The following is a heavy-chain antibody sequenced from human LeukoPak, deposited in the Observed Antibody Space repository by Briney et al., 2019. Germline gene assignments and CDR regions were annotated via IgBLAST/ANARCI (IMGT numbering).Heavy chain of an antibody. D-gene: IGHD3-22*01. V-gene: IGHV4-34*01. CDR2: INHSGST. CDR3: ARAYSSGYYYALSY. CDR1: GGSFSGYY. Sequence: SETLSLTCAVYGGSFSGYYWSWIRQPPGKGLEWIGEINHSGSTNYNPSLKSRVTISVDTSKNQFSLKLSSVTAADTAVYYCARAYSSGYYYALSYWGQGTLVTVSS. J-gene: IGHJ4*02.